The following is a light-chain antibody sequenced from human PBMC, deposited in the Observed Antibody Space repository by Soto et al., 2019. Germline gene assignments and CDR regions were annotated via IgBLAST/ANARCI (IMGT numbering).Light chain of an antibody. CDR3: LQDYNYPGT. V-gene: IGKV1-6*01. CDR2: AAS. CDR1: QAIRID. J-gene: IGKJ1*01. Sequence: AIQMTQSPSSLSASVGDRFTITCRASQAIRIDLAWYQQKPGKAPKLLIYAASSLQSGVPSRFSGSGSATDFTLTISSLQPEDFATYYCLQDYNYPGTFGQGTKVDIK.